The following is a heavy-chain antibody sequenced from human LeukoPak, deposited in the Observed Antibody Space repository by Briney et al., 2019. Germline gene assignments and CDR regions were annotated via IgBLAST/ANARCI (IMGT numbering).Heavy chain of an antibody. CDR2: MNPNSGNT. Sequence: ASVKVSCKASGCTFTSYDINWVRQATGQGLEWMGWMNPNSGNTGYAQKFQGRVTITRNTSISAAYMELSSLRSEDTAVYYCARDGRGWDYYYDSSGYYDNWFDPWGQGTLVTVSS. V-gene: IGHV1-8*01. CDR3: ARDGRGWDYYYDSSGYYDNWFDP. J-gene: IGHJ5*02. D-gene: IGHD3-22*01. CDR1: GCTFTSYD.